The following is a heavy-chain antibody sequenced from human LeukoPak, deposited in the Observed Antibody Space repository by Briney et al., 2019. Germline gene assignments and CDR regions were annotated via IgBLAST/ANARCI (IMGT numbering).Heavy chain of an antibody. J-gene: IGHJ6*02. Sequence: SQTLSLTCTVSGGSISSGDYYWSWIRQPPGKGLEWIGYIYYSGSTYYNPSLKSRVTISVDTSKNQFSRKLSSVTAADTAVYYCARGYSNYGRFYYYAMDVWGQGTTVTVSS. CDR2: IYYSGST. D-gene: IGHD4-4*01. CDR3: ARGYSNYGRFYYYAMDV. V-gene: IGHV4-30-4*01. CDR1: GGSISSGDYY.